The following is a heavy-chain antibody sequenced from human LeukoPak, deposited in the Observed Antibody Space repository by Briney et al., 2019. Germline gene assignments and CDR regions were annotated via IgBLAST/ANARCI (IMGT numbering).Heavy chain of an antibody. V-gene: IGHV3-21*01. D-gene: IGHD2-2*01. Sequence: PGGSLRLSCAASGFTFSSYSMNWVRQAPGTGLGLVSSINSNSSYIYYADSVKGRFTISRDNAKNSLYLQMNSLRAEDTAVYYCARDLCSSTSCYAEPPFYYYGMDVWGKGTTVTVSS. CDR2: INSNSSYI. J-gene: IGHJ6*04. CDR3: ARDLCSSTSCYAEPPFYYYGMDV. CDR1: GFTFSSYS.